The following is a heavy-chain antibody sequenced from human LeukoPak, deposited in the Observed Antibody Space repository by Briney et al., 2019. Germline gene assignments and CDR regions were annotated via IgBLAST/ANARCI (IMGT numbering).Heavy chain of an antibody. CDR1: GFTFSSYA. Sequence: PGRSLRLSCAASGFTFSSYAMHWVRQAPGKGLEYVSAISSDGGTTYYAHSVKGRFTISRDNSKSTLYLQMGSLRAEDMAVYYCVAHGIHFDYWGQGTLVTVSS. V-gene: IGHV3-64*01. J-gene: IGHJ4*02. CDR3: VAHGIHFDY. CDR2: ISSDGGTT. D-gene: IGHD1-26*01.